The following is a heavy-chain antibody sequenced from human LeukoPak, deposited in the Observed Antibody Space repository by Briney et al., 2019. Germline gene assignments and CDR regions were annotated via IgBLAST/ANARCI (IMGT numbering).Heavy chain of an antibody. CDR3: TRDADSSGYYYGVDY. Sequence: SGGSLRLSCAASRFTFSNAWMNWVRQAPGKGLEWVGFIRSKAYGGTTEYAASVKGRFTISRDDSKSIAYLQMNSLKTEDTAVYYCTRDADSSGYYYGVDYWGQGTLVTVSS. D-gene: IGHD3-22*01. J-gene: IGHJ4*02. V-gene: IGHV3-49*04. CDR1: RFTFSNAW. CDR2: IRSKAYGGTT.